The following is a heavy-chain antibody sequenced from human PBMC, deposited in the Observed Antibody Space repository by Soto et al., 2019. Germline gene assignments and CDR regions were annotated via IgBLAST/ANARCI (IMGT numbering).Heavy chain of an antibody. V-gene: IGHV3-23*01. D-gene: IGHD2-2*01. CDR3: AKAVQICISTRCYVRYYYGMDV. CDR1: GFTFSSYA. CDR2: ISGSGVNT. J-gene: IGHJ6*02. Sequence: GGSLRLSWAASGFTFSSYAVSWVRQAPGKGLEWVSGISGSGVNTDYADSVKGRFTISRDNSQNTLYLQRNSLRAEDTAVYYCAKAVQICISTRCYVRYYYGMDVWGQGTTVTVSS.